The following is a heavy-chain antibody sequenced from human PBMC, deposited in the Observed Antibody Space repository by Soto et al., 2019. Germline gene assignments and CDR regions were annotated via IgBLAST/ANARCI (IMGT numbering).Heavy chain of an antibody. CDR1: GFPFSNFA. J-gene: IGHJ4*02. CDR2: ISIGGEST. CDR3: ATGPPTVGSTTLVFDH. D-gene: IGHD1-26*01. Sequence: PGGSLRLSCAASGFPFSNFAMNWVRQSPGKGLEWVSLISIGGESTYYADSVRGRFSISRDNSKSTLYLQLNGLRAEDTAAYFCATGPPTVGSTTLVFDHWGQGALVTVSS. V-gene: IGHV3-23*01.